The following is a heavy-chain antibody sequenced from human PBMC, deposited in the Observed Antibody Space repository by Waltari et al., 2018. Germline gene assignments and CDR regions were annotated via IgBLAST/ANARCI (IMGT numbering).Heavy chain of an antibody. J-gene: IGHJ5*02. CDR1: GYRFPSYW. Sequence: EVQLVQSGAEVRKPGESLRISCEGSGYRFPSYWLGWGRQMPGKGLEWMGVVTPGDSETRYSPSFRGQVTISADKSIFTAYLQWSSLKASDTAIYYCARRDCISSSCYDGWFDLWGQGTLVTVSS. D-gene: IGHD2-2*01. CDR3: ARRDCISSSCYDGWFDL. CDR2: VTPGDSET. V-gene: IGHV5-51*01.